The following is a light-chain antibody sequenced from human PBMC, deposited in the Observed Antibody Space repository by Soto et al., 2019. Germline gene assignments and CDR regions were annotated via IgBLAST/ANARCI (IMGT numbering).Light chain of an antibody. Sequence: EIVLPQSPGTLSLSPGERATLSCRATQSVSSSYLSWYRQKPGQAPSLLIYGACSRANGIPDRVSSSGSGTHCTLNIGRLEPEDFAVYYCHQDGSSPWTFGQGTMLEVK. V-gene: IGKV3-20*01. CDR3: HQDGSSPWT. CDR1: QSVSSSY. J-gene: IGKJ2*02. CDR2: GAC.